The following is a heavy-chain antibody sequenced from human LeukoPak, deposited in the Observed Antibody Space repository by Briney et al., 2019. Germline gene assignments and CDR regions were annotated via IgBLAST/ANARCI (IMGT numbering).Heavy chain of an antibody. CDR3: AKDRPTMIVVVSGGGMDY. Sequence: GGSLRLSCAASGFTFSSYAMSWVRQAPGKGLEWVSAISGSGGSTYYADSVKGRFTISRDNSKNTLYLQMNSLRAEDTAVYYCAKDRPTMIVVVSGGGMDYWGQGTLVTVSS. V-gene: IGHV3-23*01. D-gene: IGHD3-22*01. CDR2: ISGSGGST. J-gene: IGHJ4*02. CDR1: GFTFSSYA.